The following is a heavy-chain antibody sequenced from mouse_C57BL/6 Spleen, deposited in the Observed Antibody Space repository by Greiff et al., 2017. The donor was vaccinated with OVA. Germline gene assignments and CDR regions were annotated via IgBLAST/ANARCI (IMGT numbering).Heavy chain of an antibody. CDR3: ARQILRSYAMDY. Sequence: DVKLVESGGGLVQPGGSLKLSCAASGFTFSDYYMYWVRQTPEKRLEWVAYISNGGGSTYYPDTVKGRFTISRDNAKNTLYLQMSRLKSEDTAMYYCARQILRSYAMDYWGQGTSVTVSS. D-gene: IGHD1-1*01. V-gene: IGHV5-12*01. J-gene: IGHJ4*01. CDR1: GFTFSDYY. CDR2: ISNGGGST.